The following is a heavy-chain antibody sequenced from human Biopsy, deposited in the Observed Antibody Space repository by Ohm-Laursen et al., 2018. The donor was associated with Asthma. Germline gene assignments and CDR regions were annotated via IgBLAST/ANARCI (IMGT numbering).Heavy chain of an antibody. V-gene: IGHV3-30*18. CDR3: AKEVFPRWEQRRGPDP. CDR2: ISFDGTNR. J-gene: IGHJ5*02. D-gene: IGHD1/OR15-1a*01. Sequence: SLRLSCAASGFSFSNYGMHWVRQAPGKGLDWVAVISFDGTNRNYTDSVKGRFTISRDNSRNTLHLEMNSLRAEDTAVYFCAKEVFPRWEQRRGPDPWGQGTLVTVSS. CDR1: GFSFSNYG.